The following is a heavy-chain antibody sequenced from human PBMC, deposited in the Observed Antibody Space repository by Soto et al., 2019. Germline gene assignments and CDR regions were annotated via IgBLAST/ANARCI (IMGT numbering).Heavy chain of an antibody. CDR3: ARRPIVVAGTRGCAWFDP. J-gene: IGHJ5*02. D-gene: IGHD6-19*01. CDR2: IYWDDDK. Sequence: QITLNESGPTLLKTPQTLTLTCILSGFSLSTSGVGVGWIRHPQGKAMEWLQFIYWDDDKRYRTSLKIRLTITKDTSNNQVVLTLTNMDPVDTATDSGARRPIVVAGTRGCAWFDPWGQGTLVTVSS. V-gene: IGHV2-5*02. CDR1: GFSLSTSGVG.